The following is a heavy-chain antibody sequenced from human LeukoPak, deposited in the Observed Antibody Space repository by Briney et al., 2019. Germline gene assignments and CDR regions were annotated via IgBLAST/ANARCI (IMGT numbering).Heavy chain of an antibody. CDR3: ARANYPYCSSTSCYLDI. D-gene: IGHD2-2*01. CDR1: GGSISSYY. Sequence: SETLSLTCTVSGGSISSYYWSWIRQPAGKGLEWIWRIYTSGGTNYNPSLKSRVTISVDTSNNHFSLKLSSVNAEDTAVYYCARANYPYCSSTSCYLDIWGQGTMVTVSS. V-gene: IGHV4-4*07. J-gene: IGHJ3*02. CDR2: IYTSGGT.